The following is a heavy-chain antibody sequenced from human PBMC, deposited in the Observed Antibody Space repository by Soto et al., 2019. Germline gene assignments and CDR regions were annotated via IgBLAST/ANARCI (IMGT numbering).Heavy chain of an antibody. CDR1: GCSFTSYW. J-gene: IGHJ6*02. V-gene: IGHV5-10-1*01. CDR3: GGYGWGSYYLDSYYYGMEV. D-gene: IGHD3-10*01. Sequence: GESLKISCQGSGCSFTSYWISWVRTMPGKGLEWMGRIDPSDSYTNYSPSFQGHVTISADKSISTAYLQWSSLKASDPAMYYCGGYGWGSYYLDSYYYGMEVWGQGTRVTVS. CDR2: IDPSDSYT.